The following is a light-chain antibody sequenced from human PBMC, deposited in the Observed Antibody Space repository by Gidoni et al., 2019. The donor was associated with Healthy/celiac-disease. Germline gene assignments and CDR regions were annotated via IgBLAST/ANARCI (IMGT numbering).Light chain of an antibody. CDR2: ASS. V-gene: IGKV1-39*01. J-gene: IGKJ2*01. Sequence: DIQMTQSQSSLSASEGDRVTITCRASQSISNYLNWYQQKPGKAPKLLIYASSSLQSGVPSRFSGSGSGTDFTLTISSLQPEDFATYYCQQSYSTPLMYTFGQGTKLEIK. CDR1: QSISNY. CDR3: QQSYSTPLMYT.